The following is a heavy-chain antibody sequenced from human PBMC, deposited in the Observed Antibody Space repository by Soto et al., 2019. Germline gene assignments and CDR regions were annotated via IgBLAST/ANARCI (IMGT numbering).Heavy chain of an antibody. CDR1: GFTFSNYA. CDR3: TKNYYFDS. J-gene: IGHJ4*02. V-gene: IGHV3-23*01. Sequence: EVQLLESGGGLVQPGGSLRLSCAASGFTFSNYAMSWVRQAPGKALEWVSSINIVGGATNYADSVRGRFTMSRDDSRNTVFLQLNSLRAEDTAVYDCTKNYYFDSWGQGTLVTVSS. CDR2: INIVGGAT.